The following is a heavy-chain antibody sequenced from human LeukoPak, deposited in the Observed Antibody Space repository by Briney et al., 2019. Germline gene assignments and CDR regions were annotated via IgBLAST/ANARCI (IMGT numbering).Heavy chain of an antibody. D-gene: IGHD3-22*01. CDR2: LYNAGST. V-gene: IGHV3-53*01. J-gene: IGHJ4*02. CDR1: GFIVSNNY. CDR3: ASLKGLFDYFDY. Sequence: GGSLRLSCVASGFIVSNNYMSWVRQAPGKGLEWVSVLYNAGSTYYAESVKGRFTISRDNSKNTLYLQMYSLRAEDTAVYYCASLKGLFDYFDYWGQGILVTVSS.